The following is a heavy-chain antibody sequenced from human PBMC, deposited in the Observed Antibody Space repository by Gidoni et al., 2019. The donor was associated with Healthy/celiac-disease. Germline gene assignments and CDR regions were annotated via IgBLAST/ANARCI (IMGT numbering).Heavy chain of an antibody. CDR2: INPSGGST. CDR1: GYTFTSYY. V-gene: IGHV1-46*03. Sequence: QVQLVQSGAEVKKPGASVKVSCKASGYTFTSYYMHWVRQAPGQGLEWMGIINPSGGSTSYAQKFQGRVTMTRDTSTSTVYMELSSLRSEDTAVYYCARAGSDGYNFYYYYGMDVWGQGTTVTVSS. J-gene: IGHJ6*02. D-gene: IGHD5-12*01. CDR3: ARAGSDGYNFYYYYGMDV.